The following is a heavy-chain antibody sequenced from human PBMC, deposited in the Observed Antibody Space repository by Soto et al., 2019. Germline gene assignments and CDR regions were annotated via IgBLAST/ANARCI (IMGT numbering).Heavy chain of an antibody. CDR2: IECDEDQ. CDR3: ARMFHCSGGTCTFDY. J-gene: IGHJ4*02. Sequence: SGPTLVNPTQTLTLTCSFSGYSVSTSGVRGIWIRQPPGKGRECFFHIECDEDQFYNTSLKTRLTPSKDAAKDQVVLTSNNMDPVDTARYYCARMFHCSGGTCTFDYWGQGALVPVTA. CDR1: GYSVSTSGVR. V-gene: IGHV2-70*04. D-gene: IGHD2-15*01.